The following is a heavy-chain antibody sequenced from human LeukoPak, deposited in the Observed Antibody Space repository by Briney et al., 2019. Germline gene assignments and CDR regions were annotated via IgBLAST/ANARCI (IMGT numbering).Heavy chain of an antibody. Sequence: GGSLRLSCAASGFTFSTYEMKWVRQAPGKGLEWVSYISSSGSTIYYADSVKGRFTISRDNAKNSLYLQMASLRAEDTAVYYCARDVGKAYFDYWGQGTLVTVSS. CDR2: ISSSGSTI. D-gene: IGHD2-15*01. J-gene: IGHJ4*02. CDR1: GFTFSTYE. CDR3: ARDVGKAYFDY. V-gene: IGHV3-48*03.